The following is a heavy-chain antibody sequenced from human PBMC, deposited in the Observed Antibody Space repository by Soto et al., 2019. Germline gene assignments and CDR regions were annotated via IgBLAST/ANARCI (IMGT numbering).Heavy chain of an antibody. CDR2: ISNDGSNK. CDR3: AKVPAPFYGMDV. J-gene: IGHJ6*02. V-gene: IGHV3-30*18. CDR1: GFTFGDYA. Sequence: GGSLRLSCTASGFTFGDYAMHWVRQAPGKGLEWVAVISNDGSNKYHTDSVRGRFTISRDNSKNTLYLQMKSLRAEDTSVYYCAKVPAPFYGMDVWGQGTTVTVSS.